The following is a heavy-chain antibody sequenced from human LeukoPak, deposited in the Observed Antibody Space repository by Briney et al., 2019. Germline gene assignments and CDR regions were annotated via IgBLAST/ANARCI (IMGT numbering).Heavy chain of an antibody. V-gene: IGHV3-30*18. D-gene: IGHD2-15*01. Sequence: GRSLRLSCAASGFTFSSYGMHWVRQAPGKGLEWVAAISYDGSNKYYADSVKGRFTISRDNSKNTLYLQMNSLRAEDTAVYYCAKDCSGGSCMDYWGQGTLVTVSS. CDR1: GFTFSSYG. J-gene: IGHJ4*02. CDR2: ISYDGSNK. CDR3: AKDCSGGSCMDY.